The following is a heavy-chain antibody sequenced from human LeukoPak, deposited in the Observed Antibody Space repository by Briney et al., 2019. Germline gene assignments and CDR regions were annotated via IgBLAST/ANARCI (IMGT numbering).Heavy chain of an antibody. CDR1: GYTFTSYG. V-gene: IGHV1-69*06. CDR2: IIPIFGTA. D-gene: IGHD5-12*01. CDR3: ARAWVDIVATILKQGGEGWENYFDY. Sequence: ASVKVSCKASGYTFTSYGISWVRQAPGQGLEWMGGIIPIFGTANYAQKFQGRVTITADKSTSTAYMELGSLRSEDTAVYYCARAWVDIVATILKQGGEGWENYFDYWGQGTLVTVSS. J-gene: IGHJ4*02.